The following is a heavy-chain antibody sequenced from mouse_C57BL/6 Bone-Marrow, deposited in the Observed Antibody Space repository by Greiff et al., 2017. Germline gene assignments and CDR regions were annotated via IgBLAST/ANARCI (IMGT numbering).Heavy chain of an antibody. D-gene: IGHD2-5*01. Sequence: QVQLQQPGAELVKPGASVKMSCKASGYTFTSYWITWVKQRPGQGLEWIGDIYPGSGSTNYNEKFKSKATLTVDTSSSTAYLQLSILTSEASAVYYCARPYYSNYWYFDLWGTATTLTVSS. V-gene: IGHV1-55*01. J-gene: IGHJ1*03. CDR3: ARPYYSNYWYFDL. CDR2: IYPGSGST. CDR1: GYTFTSYW.